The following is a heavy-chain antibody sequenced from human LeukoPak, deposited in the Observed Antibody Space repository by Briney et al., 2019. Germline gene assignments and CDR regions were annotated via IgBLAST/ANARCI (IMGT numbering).Heavy chain of an antibody. CDR1: GGSISSGDYY. CDR2: IYYGGST. J-gene: IGHJ4*02. Sequence: PSETLSLTCTVSGGSISSGDYYWSWIRQPPGKGLEWIGYIYYGGSTYYNPSLKSRVTISVDTSKNQFSLKLSSVTAADTAVYYCARDQNYYDSSGPNDYWGQGTLVTVSS. D-gene: IGHD3-22*01. V-gene: IGHV4-30-4*08. CDR3: ARDQNYYDSSGPNDY.